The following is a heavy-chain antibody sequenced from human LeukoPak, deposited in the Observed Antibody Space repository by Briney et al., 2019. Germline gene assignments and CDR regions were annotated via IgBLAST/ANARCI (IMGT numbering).Heavy chain of an antibody. CDR2: INPNSGGT. J-gene: IGHJ6*03. V-gene: IGHV1-2*02. CDR3: ARDKTGPPYYYYYMDV. Sequence: ASVKVSCKASGYTFTGYYMHWVRQAPGQGLEWMGWINPNSGGTNYAQKFQGRVTMTRDTSISTAYMELSRLRSDDTAVYYCARDKTGPPYYYYYMDVWGKGTTVTVSS. CDR1: GYTFTGYY. D-gene: IGHD3-9*01.